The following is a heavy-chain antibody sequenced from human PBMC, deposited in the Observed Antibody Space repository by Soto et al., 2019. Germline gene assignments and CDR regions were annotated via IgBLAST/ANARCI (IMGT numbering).Heavy chain of an antibody. Sequence: QVQLVESGGGVVQPGKSLRLSCAASGFTFSNYGMHWVRQAPGKGLEWVALISDDGTKKYYADSVKGRFTISRDNSKNTLYMQRNCLRAEDTDVYFCARELDYYDRSGYSPLENWGQGTRVTVS. J-gene: IGHJ4*02. V-gene: IGHV3-30*03. CDR3: ARELDYYDRSGYSPLEN. CDR1: GFTFSNYG. D-gene: IGHD3-22*01. CDR2: ISDDGTKK.